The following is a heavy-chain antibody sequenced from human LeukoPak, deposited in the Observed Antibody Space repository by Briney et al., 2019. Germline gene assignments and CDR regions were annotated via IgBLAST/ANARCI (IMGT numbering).Heavy chain of an antibody. CDR1: GFTFSSYA. Sequence: GGSLRLSCAASGFTFSSYAMSWVRQATGKGLEWLSAISGSGGSRYYAGSLKGRFTISRDNSKSTLYLQMNSLSAEDTAVYYCAKSSPIAAAGEVSDFWGQGTLVTVSS. J-gene: IGHJ4*02. V-gene: IGHV3-23*01. CDR2: ISGSGGSR. CDR3: AKSSPIAAAGEVSDF. D-gene: IGHD6-13*01.